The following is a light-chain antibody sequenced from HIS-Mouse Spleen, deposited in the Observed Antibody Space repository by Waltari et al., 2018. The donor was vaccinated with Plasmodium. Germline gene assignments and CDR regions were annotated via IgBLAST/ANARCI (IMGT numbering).Light chain of an antibody. CDR1: PLPKQY. J-gene: IGLJ3*02. CDR3: YSTDSSGNHRV. V-gene: IGLV3-10*01. Sequence: SYELTQPPSVSVSPGQTARLTRSGDPLPKQYHYWYQQKSGQAPVLVIYEDSKRPSGIPERFSGSSSGTMATLTISGAQVEDEADYYCYSTDSSGNHRVFGGGTKLTVL. CDR2: EDS.